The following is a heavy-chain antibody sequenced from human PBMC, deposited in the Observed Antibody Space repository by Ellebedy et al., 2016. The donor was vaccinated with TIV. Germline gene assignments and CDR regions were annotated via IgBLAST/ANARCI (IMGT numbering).Heavy chain of an antibody. Sequence: PGGSLRLSCTASGFTFSTNWMSWVRQAPGKGLEWVANIKQDGTEKYYVDSVKGRFTISRDNAKNSLYLQMNSLRAEDTAVYYCARVTTLATGTGYYFDYWGQGTLVTVSS. CDR3: ARVTTLATGTGYYFDY. J-gene: IGHJ4*02. CDR1: GFTFSTNW. D-gene: IGHD4-17*01. CDR2: IKQDGTEK. V-gene: IGHV3-7*01.